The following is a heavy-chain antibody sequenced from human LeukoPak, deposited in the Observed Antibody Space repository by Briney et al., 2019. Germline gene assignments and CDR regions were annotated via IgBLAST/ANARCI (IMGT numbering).Heavy chain of an antibody. Sequence: GGSLRLSCAASGFTFSSYAMSWVRQAPGKGLEWVSAISGSGGSTYYADSVKGRFTISRDDSKNTLYLQMNSLRAEDTAVYYCAKSKTTVTYLYYHQGMDVWGQGTTVTVSS. D-gene: IGHD4-17*01. CDR3: AKSKTTVTYLYYHQGMDV. CDR1: GFTFSSYA. CDR2: ISGSGGST. V-gene: IGHV3-23*01. J-gene: IGHJ6*02.